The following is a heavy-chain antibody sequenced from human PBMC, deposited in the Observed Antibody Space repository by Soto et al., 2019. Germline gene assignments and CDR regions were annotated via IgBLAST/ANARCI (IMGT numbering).Heavy chain of an antibody. J-gene: IGHJ6*02. Sequence: GASVKVSCKASGGTFSSYTISWVRQAPGQGLEWMGRIIPIRGITNYAQKFQERVTITRDMSTSTAYKELSSLRSEDTAVYYCAADWRTTIFGVGLHPPHHPPQINYGMDVWGQGTTVTVSS. V-gene: IGHV1-69*02. D-gene: IGHD3-3*01. CDR1: GGTFSSYT. CDR3: AADWRTTIFGVGLHPPHHPPQINYGMDV. CDR2: IIPIRGIT.